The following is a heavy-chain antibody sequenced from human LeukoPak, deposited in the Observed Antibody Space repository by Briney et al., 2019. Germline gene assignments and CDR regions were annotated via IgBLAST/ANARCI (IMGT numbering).Heavy chain of an antibody. J-gene: IGHJ3*02. CDR3: AREGITVVGGTLEVAAFDI. V-gene: IGHV3-48*04. D-gene: IGHD1-26*01. CDR1: GFTFSSYS. Sequence: GGSLRLSCAASGFTFSSYSMNWVRQAPGKGLEWVSYISSSSSTTYYADSVKGRFTISRDNAKNSLYLQMSSLRAEDTAVYFCAREGITVVGGTLEVAAFDIWGQGTMVTVSS. CDR2: ISSSSSTT.